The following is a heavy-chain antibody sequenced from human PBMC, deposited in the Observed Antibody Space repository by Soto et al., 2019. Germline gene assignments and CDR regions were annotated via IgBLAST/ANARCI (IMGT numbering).Heavy chain of an antibody. D-gene: IGHD3-22*01. CDR3: ARGEYYYFSSGSPITIPIHY. J-gene: IGHJ1*01. Sequence: ASETLSLTCTVSGGSISSGGYYWSWIRQHPGKGLEWIGYIYYSGSTYYNPSLKSRVTISVDTSKNQFSLKLSSVTAADTAVYYCARGEYYYFSSGSPITIPIHYWGQGTLVTVSS. CDR2: IYYSGST. CDR1: GGSISSGGYY. V-gene: IGHV4-31*03.